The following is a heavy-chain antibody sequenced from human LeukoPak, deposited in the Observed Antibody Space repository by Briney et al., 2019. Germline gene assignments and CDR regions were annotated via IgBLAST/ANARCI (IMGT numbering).Heavy chain of an antibody. CDR2: INHSGST. CDR3: ARGGGDYGGYYFDY. CDR1: RGSFSAYY. Sequence: SETLSLTCAVYRGSFSAYYWSWIRQPPGKGLDWIGEINHSGSTNYNPSLKSRVTISVDTSKSQFSLKLSSVTAADTAVYYCARGGGDYGGYYFDYWGQGALVTVSS. D-gene: IGHD2-21*02. J-gene: IGHJ4*02. V-gene: IGHV4-34*01.